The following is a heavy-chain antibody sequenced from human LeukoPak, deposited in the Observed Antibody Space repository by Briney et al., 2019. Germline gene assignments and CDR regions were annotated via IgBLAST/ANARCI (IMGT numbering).Heavy chain of an antibody. J-gene: IGHJ5*02. D-gene: IGHD2-2*01. Sequence: QTGRSLRLSCAASGFTFSSYAMHWVRQAPAKGLEWVAVISYDGSNKYYADSVKGRFTISRDNSKNTLYLQMNSLRAEDTAVYYCARGGQLLHNWFDPWGRGTLVTVSS. CDR1: GFTFSSYA. CDR3: ARGGQLLHNWFDP. V-gene: IGHV3-30-3*01. CDR2: ISYDGSNK.